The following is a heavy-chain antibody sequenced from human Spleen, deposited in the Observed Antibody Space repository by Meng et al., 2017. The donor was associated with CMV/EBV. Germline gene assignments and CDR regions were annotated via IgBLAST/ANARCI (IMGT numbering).Heavy chain of an antibody. D-gene: IGHD3-22*01. J-gene: IGHJ6*02. CDR1: GGSFSGYA. V-gene: IGHV1-69*05. Sequence: SVKVSCKASGGSFSGYAITWVRQAPGQGLEWMGGLIPKPRTSCYEQKVQDRVTITTDASRSTVYMELSSLRSEDTAVYYCARSDYYDSRGMYYFRYYGMDVWGQGTTVTVSS. CDR2: LIPKPRTS. CDR3: ARSDYYDSRGMYYFRYYGMDV.